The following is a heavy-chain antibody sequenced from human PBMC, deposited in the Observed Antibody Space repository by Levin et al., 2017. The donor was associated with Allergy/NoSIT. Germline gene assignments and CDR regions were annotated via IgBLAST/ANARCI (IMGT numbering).Heavy chain of an antibody. CDR1: GFTFSNYD. Sequence: PGGSLRLSCAASGFTFSNYDMNWVRQAPGKGLEWISYIGSRTIYYADSVKGRFTISRDNAKNSLFLQMNSLRVEDTAIYYCARDFRWAIDYWGRGTLVTVS. J-gene: IGHJ4*02. CDR3: ARDFRWAIDY. V-gene: IGHV3-48*01. CDR2: IGSRTI. D-gene: IGHD5-24*01.